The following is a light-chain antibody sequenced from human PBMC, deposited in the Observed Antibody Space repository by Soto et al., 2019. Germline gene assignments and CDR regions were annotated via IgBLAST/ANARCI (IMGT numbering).Light chain of an antibody. J-gene: IGKJ4*01. Sequence: DIPMTQSPSSLSASVGDRVTITCRASQSIGNSLNWYQQKPGKAPDLLIYTTSSLQSGVPSRFSGSGSGTDFTLTISSLQPEDFATYYCQQSYSTPPTFGGGTNVEIK. CDR1: QSIGNS. V-gene: IGKV1-39*01. CDR3: QQSYSTPPT. CDR2: TTS.